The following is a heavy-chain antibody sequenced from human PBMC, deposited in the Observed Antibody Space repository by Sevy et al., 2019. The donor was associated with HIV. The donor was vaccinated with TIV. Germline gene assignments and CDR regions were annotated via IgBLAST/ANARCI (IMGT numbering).Heavy chain of an antibody. Sequence: GGSLRLSCAASGFPFNDHAMHWVRQVPGKGLEWVSGISWNSRNIGYAASVKGRFTISRDNARYFVYLEMNSLRPEDTAVYYCAKDINRGCDGVNCYSYYYYFYGLDVWGQGTTVTVSS. CDR1: GFPFNDHA. CDR2: ISWNSRNI. D-gene: IGHD2-21*01. J-gene: IGHJ6*02. CDR3: AKDINRGCDGVNCYSYYYYFYGLDV. V-gene: IGHV3-9*01.